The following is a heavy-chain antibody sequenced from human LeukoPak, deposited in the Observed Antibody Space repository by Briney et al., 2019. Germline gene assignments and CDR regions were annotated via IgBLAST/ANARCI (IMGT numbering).Heavy chain of an antibody. D-gene: IGHD6-6*01. Sequence: ASVKVSCKASGYTFTSYVINWVRQATGQGLEWMGWMNPNSGNTGYAQKFQGRVTMTRNTSISTAYMELSSLRSEDTAVYYCATEDSSSDWADAFDIWGQGTMVTVSS. CDR2: MNPNSGNT. J-gene: IGHJ3*02. CDR1: GYTFTSYV. CDR3: ATEDSSSDWADAFDI. V-gene: IGHV1-8*01.